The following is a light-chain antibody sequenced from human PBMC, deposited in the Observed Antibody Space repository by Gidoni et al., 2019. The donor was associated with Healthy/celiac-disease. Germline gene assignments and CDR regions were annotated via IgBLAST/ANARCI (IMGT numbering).Light chain of an antibody. J-gene: IGKJ1*01. Sequence: EIVMTQSPAALSVSPGERATLPCRASQGVSSNLAWYQQKPGQAPRLLIYGASTRATGIPARFSGSGSGTEFTLTISSLQSEDFAVYYCQQDNNWPQTFGEGTKVEIK. CDR3: QQDNNWPQT. V-gene: IGKV3-15*01. CDR2: GAS. CDR1: QGVSSN.